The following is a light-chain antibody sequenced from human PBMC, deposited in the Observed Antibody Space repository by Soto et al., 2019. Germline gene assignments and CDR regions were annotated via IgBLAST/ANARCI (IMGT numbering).Light chain of an antibody. CDR3: QQQGT. CDR1: QSLSSSY. CDR2: AAS. J-gene: IGKJ2*01. V-gene: IGKV3-20*01. Sequence: EIVLTQSPGTLSLSPGEIATLSCRASQSLSSSYVVWYQQKPGQATRLLIYAASRRATGIPDRFSGSGSATEYTLTISRLEPEDFAVYYCQQQGTFGQGTKLEIK.